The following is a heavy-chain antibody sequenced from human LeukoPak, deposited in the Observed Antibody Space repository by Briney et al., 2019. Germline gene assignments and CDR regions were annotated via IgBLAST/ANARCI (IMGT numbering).Heavy chain of an antibody. CDR3: AKGSYYDSSGSFYFDY. D-gene: IGHD3-22*01. J-gene: IGHJ4*02. CDR2: ISGSGDNT. V-gene: IGHV3-23*01. Sequence: GRTLRLSCAASGFTFSSYAMHWVRRAPGKGLEWVSGISGSGDNTYYADSVKGRFTISRDNSKNTLYVQVNSLGTEDTAAYYCAKGSYYDSSGSFYFDYWGQGTLVTVSS. CDR1: GFTFSSYA.